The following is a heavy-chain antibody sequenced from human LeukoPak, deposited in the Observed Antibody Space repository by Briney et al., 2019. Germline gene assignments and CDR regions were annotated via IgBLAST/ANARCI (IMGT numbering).Heavy chain of an antibody. CDR1: GLTFSDTN. CDR2: IRRVPTDL. D-gene: IGHD4-17*01. CDR3: ARRARDFGDSHAFDV. Sequence: PGESLRLSCVASGLTFSDTNLAWIRQAPGKGLEWISSIRRVPTDLYYADSVKGRFTITRDNAKNSLYLQMNSLRAEDTANYYCARRARDFGDSHAFDVWGRGTMVTVSS. J-gene: IGHJ3*01. V-gene: IGHV3-11*01.